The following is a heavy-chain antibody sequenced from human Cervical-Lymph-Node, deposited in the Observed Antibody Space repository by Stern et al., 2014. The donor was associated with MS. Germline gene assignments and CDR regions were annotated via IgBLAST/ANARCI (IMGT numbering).Heavy chain of an antibody. D-gene: IGHD3-3*01. V-gene: IGHV1-2*02. CDR1: GYTFTDSY. J-gene: IGHJ5*02. CDR2: INPNSGGT. CDR3: ARDPPFWSGYFNWFDP. Sequence: QLVQSGAEVKKPGASVKVSCKASGYTFTDSYIHWVRQAPGQGLQWMGWINPNSGGTKYAQNFQGRVTMTRDTSINTAYMEVTRLISDDTAVYYCARDPPFWSGYFNWFDPWGQGTLVTVSP.